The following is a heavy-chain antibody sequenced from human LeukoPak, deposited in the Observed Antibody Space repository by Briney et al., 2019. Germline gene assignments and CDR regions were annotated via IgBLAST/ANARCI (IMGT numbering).Heavy chain of an antibody. Sequence: PSQTPSLTCTVSGGSISSGSYYWSWIRQPAGKGLEWIGRIYTSGSTNYNPSLKSRVTISVDTSKNQFSLKLSSVTAADTAMYYCAKDRYGGNSGEFDYWGQGTLVTVSS. V-gene: IGHV4-61*02. J-gene: IGHJ4*02. D-gene: IGHD4-23*01. CDR3: AKDRYGGNSGEFDY. CDR2: IYTSGST. CDR1: GGSISSGSYY.